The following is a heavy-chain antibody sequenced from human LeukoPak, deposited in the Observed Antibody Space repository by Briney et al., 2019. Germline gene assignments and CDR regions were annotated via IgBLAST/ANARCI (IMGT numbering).Heavy chain of an antibody. Sequence: PGRSLRLSCAASGFTFSSYSMNWVRQAPGKGLEWVSSISSSSSYIYYADSVKGRFTISRDNAKNSLYLQMNSLRAEDTAVYYCARVPHDFWSGYYTGTPPDWGQGTLVTVSS. CDR2: ISSSSSYI. CDR3: ARVPHDFWSGYYTGTPPD. D-gene: IGHD3-3*01. V-gene: IGHV3-21*01. CDR1: GFTFSSYS. J-gene: IGHJ4*02.